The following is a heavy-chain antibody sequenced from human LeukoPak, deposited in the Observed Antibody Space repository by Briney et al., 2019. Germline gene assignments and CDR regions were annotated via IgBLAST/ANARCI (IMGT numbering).Heavy chain of an antibody. CDR3: ARDRYSSVVITAD. V-gene: IGHV4-39*07. J-gene: IGHJ4*02. D-gene: IGHD3-22*01. Sequence: PSETLSLTCTVSGGSISSGGYYWGWIRQPPGKGLEWIGSIYYSGSTYYNPSLKSRVTISVDTSKNQFSLKLSSVTAADTAVYYCARDRYSSVVITADWGQGTLVTVSS. CDR1: GGSISSGGYY. CDR2: IYYSGST.